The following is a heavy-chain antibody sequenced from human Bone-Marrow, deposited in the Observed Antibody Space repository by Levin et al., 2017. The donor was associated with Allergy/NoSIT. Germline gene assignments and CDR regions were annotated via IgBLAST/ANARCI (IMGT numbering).Heavy chain of an antibody. CDR2: IYWDDDT. D-gene: IGHD2-21*01. CDR1: GFSLSTNGEG. CDR3: MHRNSGGPPDY. V-gene: IGHV2-5*02. Sequence: SGPTLVKPTQTLTLTCRFSGFSLSTNGEGVGWIRQPPGKALEWVAVIYWDDDTRYSPSLKNRLTITKDNSKNQVVLTMTNMEAVDTATYYCMHRNSGGPPDYWGQGTPVTVSS. J-gene: IGHJ4*02.